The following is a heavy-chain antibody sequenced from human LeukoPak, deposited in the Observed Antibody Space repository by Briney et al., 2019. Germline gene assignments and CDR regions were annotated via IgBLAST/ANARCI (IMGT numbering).Heavy chain of an antibody. CDR1: GGSISSGSYY. CDR2: IYYSGST. J-gene: IGHJ4*02. CDR3: ARAYSSSWLPGKIDY. V-gene: IGHV4-39*07. D-gene: IGHD6-13*01. Sequence: SETLSLTCTVSGGSISSGSYYWGWIRQPPGKGLEWIGSIYYSGSTYYNPSLKSRVTISVDTSKNQFSLKLSSVTAADTAVYYCARAYSSSWLPGKIDYWGQGTLVTVSS.